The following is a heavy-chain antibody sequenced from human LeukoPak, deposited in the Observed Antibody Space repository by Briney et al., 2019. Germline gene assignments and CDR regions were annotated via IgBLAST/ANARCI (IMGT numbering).Heavy chain of an antibody. CDR3: ARDRVGSGWPRPFYFEN. Sequence: GASVKVSCKPSGYTFTGYYLHWVRQAPGQALEWMGWINPNIGATMYAQKLQGRVTMTRDTSISTAYVELNSLRSDDTAVYYCARDRVGSGWPRPFYFENWGQGTLVTVSS. V-gene: IGHV1-2*02. D-gene: IGHD6-19*01. CDR2: INPNIGAT. CDR1: GYTFTGYY. J-gene: IGHJ4*02.